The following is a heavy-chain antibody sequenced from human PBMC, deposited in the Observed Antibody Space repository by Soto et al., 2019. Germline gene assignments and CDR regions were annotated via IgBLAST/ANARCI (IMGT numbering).Heavy chain of an antibody. CDR3: ARDFFGSSDYTTTWFDP. J-gene: IGHJ5*02. V-gene: IGHV4-39*01. D-gene: IGHD3-22*01. CDR2: IYHTGNA. CDR1: GDSISNSRFY. Sequence: SETLSLTCSVSGDSISNSRFYWAWIRQPPGEGLEWVGSIYHTGNAYYNPSLKSRFALSVDTSMNQFSLNLTFVTAAVAALYYCARDFFGSSDYTTTWFDPWGQGTLVTVS.